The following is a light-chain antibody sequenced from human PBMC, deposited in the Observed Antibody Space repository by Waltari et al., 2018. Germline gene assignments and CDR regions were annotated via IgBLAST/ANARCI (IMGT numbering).Light chain of an antibody. V-gene: IGKV1-39*01. CDR2: AAS. CDR1: QTISPY. J-gene: IGKJ2*01. Sequence: DIQMTQSPSSLSASVGDSVTITCRASQTISPYLNWYQQTAGKAPKLLIYAASALQSGVPSRFRGSGSGTDFTLTITSLQPEDFATYYCHQSHTVPHTFGQGTKLEIK. CDR3: HQSHTVPHT.